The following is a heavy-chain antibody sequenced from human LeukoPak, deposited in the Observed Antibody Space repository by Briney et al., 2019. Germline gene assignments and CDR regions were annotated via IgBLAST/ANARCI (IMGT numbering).Heavy chain of an antibody. CDR3: ARHPKFNYDFWSGPYYYYGMDV. V-gene: IGHV4-34*01. D-gene: IGHD3-3*01. Sequence: SETLSLTCAVYGGSFSGYYWSWIRQPPGKGLEWIGEINHSGSTYYNPSLKSRVTISVDTSKNQFSLKLSSVTAADTAVYYCARHPKFNYDFWSGPYYYYGMDVWGQGTTVTVSS. CDR1: GGSFSGYY. J-gene: IGHJ6*02. CDR2: INHSGST.